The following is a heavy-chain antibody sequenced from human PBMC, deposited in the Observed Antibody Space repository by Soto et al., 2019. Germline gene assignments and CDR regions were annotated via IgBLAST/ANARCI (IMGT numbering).Heavy chain of an antibody. D-gene: IGHD3-3*01. CDR2: INPNSGGT. J-gene: IGHJ6*02. CDR1: GYTFTGYY. CDR3: ARGQYYDFWSGYPYYYYGMDV. Sequence: ASVKISCKVSGYTFTGYYMHWVRQAPVQRLKWIGWINPNSGGTNYAQKLQGWVTMTRDTSISTAYMELSRLRSDDTAVYYCARGQYYDFWSGYPYYYYGMDVWGQGTTVTVSS. V-gene: IGHV1-2*04.